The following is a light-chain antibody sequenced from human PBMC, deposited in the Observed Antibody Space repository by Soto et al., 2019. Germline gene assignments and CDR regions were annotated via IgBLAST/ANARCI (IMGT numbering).Light chain of an antibody. J-gene: IGKJ2*03. CDR2: DTS. V-gene: IGKV3-20*01. Sequence: ETVLTQSPGTLSLSPGERATVSCRASQTVISGYLGWYQQKPGQPPRLLIYDTSRRANGIPDRFSGSGSGTDFTLTISRLEPEDFAVYYCHQYVNPPNSFGQGTRLEIK. CDR3: HQYVNPPNS. CDR1: QTVISGY.